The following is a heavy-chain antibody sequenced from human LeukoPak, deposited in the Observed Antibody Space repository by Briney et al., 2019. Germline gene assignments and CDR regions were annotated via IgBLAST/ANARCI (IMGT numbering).Heavy chain of an antibody. CDR2: IYYSGST. CDR3: ARSTGYSSSWFDAFDI. CDR1: GGSISSSNW. D-gene: IGHD6-13*01. Sequence: SGTLSLTCAVSGGSISSSNWWSWVRQPPGKGLEWIGYIYYSGSTNYNPSLKSRVTISVDTSKNQFSLKLSSVTAADTAVYYCARSTGYSSSWFDAFDIWGQGTMVTVSS. J-gene: IGHJ3*02. V-gene: IGHV4-4*02.